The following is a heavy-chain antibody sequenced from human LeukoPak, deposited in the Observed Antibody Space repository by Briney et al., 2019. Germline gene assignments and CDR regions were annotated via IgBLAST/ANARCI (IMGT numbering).Heavy chain of an antibody. CDR3: ARGYSTSWTYYFDY. V-gene: IGHV4-61*10. D-gene: IGHD6-13*01. J-gene: IGHJ4*02. CDR2: IYGNT. CDR1: GGSISSGNYY. Sequence: SETLSLTCTVSGGSISSGNYYWRWIGQPAGTGLEWVGHIYGNTNYNASLTSRVTISVETSKNHLSLRMNSVTAADTAVYYCARGYSTSWTYYFDYWGQGALVTVSS.